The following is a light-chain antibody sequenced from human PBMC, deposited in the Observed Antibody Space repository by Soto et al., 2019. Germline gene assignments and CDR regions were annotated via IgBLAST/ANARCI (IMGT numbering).Light chain of an antibody. J-gene: IGKJ1*01. V-gene: IGKV2-28*01. Sequence: DLVMTQSPLSLPVTPGEPASISCRSSQSLLYSNGYNYLDWYLQKPGQSPQLLIHLGSIRASGVPDRISGRGSGTDFTLKISRVEAEDVGVYYCMQALQTPWTFGQGTKVEIK. CDR3: MQALQTPWT. CDR2: LGS. CDR1: QSLLYSNGYNY.